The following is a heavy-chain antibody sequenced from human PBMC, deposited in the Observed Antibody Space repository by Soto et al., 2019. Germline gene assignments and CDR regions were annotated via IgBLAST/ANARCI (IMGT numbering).Heavy chain of an antibody. D-gene: IGHD6-19*01. V-gene: IGHV1-69*01. CDR2: IIPIFGTA. J-gene: IGHJ4*02. CDR3: ARDRYVSGWSDY. CDR1: GGTFSSYA. Sequence: QVQLVQSGAEVKKPGSSVKVSCKASGGTFSSYAISWVRQAPGQGLEWMGGIIPIFGTANYAQKFQARVTITEDETTSTAYMELNSLRSEDTAVYYCARDRYVSGWSDYWGQGTLVTVSS.